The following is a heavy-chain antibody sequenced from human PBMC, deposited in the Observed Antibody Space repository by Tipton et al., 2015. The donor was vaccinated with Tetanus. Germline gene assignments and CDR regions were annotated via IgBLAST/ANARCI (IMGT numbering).Heavy chain of an antibody. CDR3: AREADCSGGSCFSGGFDN. V-gene: IGHV3-33*01. Sequence: SLRLSCAASGFIFSSYGIHWVRQAPGKGPEWVAVSWYDGTDKYYADSVKGRFTISRDNSKNTLYLQMNSLRVEDTAVYYCAREADCSGGSCFSGGFDNWGQGTQVTVSS. CDR1: GFIFSSYG. CDR2: SWYDGTDK. J-gene: IGHJ4*02. D-gene: IGHD2-15*01.